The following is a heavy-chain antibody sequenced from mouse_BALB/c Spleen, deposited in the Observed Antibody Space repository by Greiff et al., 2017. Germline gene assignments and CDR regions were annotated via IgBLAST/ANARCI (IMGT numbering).Heavy chain of an antibody. D-gene: IGHD1-1*01. CDR1: GFSLTGYG. CDR2: IWGDGST. V-gene: IGHV2-6-7*01. J-gene: IGHJ3*01. CDR3: AGGDYYGSGYPCAY. Sequence: VQVVESGPGLVAPSQSLSITCTVSGFSLTGYGVNWVRQPPGKGLEWLGMIWGDGSTNYNSALKSRLSISKGNSTSQVFLKMNSLQTDDTARYYCAGGDYYGSGYPCAYWGRGNVVTVSA.